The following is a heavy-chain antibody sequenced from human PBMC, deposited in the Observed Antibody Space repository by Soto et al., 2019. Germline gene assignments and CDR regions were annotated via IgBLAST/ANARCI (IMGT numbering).Heavy chain of an antibody. V-gene: IGHV1-69*12. CDR1: GGTFSSYA. J-gene: IGHJ4*02. CDR2: IIPLFGTT. CDR3: ARDGGGATFDY. D-gene: IGHD1-26*01. Sequence: QVQLVQSGAEVRKPGSSVKVSCEASGGTFSSYALNWMRQTPGQGLEWMGGIIPLFGTTTYAEKFQGRVTITADESTRTVFLELSSLTSEDTAVYYCARDGGGATFDYWGQGTPVTVSS.